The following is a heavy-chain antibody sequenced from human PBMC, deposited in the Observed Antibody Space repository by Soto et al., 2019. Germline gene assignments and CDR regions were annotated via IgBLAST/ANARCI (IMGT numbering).Heavy chain of an antibody. V-gene: IGHV3-33*01. D-gene: IGHD3-10*01. CDR3: AREVLVRGIKYHGMDV. J-gene: IGHJ6*02. CDR1: GFTFSSYG. Sequence: QVQLVESGGGVVQPGRSLSLSCAASGFTFSSYGIHWVRQAPAKGLEWVAVICNDGRNKNYADSVKGRFTITRDNSKNTLYLQMNSLRAEDTAVYYCAREVLVRGIKYHGMDVWGQGTTVTVSS. CDR2: ICNDGRNK.